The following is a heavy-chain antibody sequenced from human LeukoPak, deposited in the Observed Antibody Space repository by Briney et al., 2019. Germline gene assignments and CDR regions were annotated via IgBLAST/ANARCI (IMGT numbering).Heavy chain of an antibody. Sequence: GGSLRLSCAASGFTFSSYWMSWVRQAPGKGLEWVANIKQDGSEKYYVDSVKGRFTISRDNAKNSLYLQMNSLRAEDTAVYYCARGGSSWYVRDLDYWGQGTLVTVSS. CDR2: IKQDGSEK. CDR1: GFTFSSYW. D-gene: IGHD6-13*01. J-gene: IGHJ4*02. V-gene: IGHV3-7*01. CDR3: ARGGSSWYVRDLDY.